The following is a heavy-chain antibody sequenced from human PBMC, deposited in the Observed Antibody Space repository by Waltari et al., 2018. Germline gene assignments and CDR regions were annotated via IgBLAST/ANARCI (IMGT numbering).Heavy chain of an antibody. CDR3: ARASPRLRYGDRNYDWYFDL. CDR1: GGSISSYY. D-gene: IGHD4-17*01. Sequence: QVQLQESGPGLVKPSETLSLTCTVSGGSISSYYWSWIRQPAGKGLEWIGRIYTGGSTNDNPSLKCRVTMSVDTSKNQFSLKLSSVTAADTAVYYCARASPRLRYGDRNYDWYFDLWGRGTLVTVSS. CDR2: IYTGGST. V-gene: IGHV4-4*07. J-gene: IGHJ2*01.